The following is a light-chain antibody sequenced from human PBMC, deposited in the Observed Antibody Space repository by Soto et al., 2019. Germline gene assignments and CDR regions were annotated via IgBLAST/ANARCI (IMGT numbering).Light chain of an antibody. V-gene: IGKV3D-20*02. CDR2: GAS. Sequence: EIVLTQSPATLSVSPGERATLSCRASQSVSSNLAWYQQKPGQAPRLLIYGASTRATGIPDRFSGSGSGTDFTLTISRLEPEDFAVYYCQQRSNWPPLTFGPGTKVDIK. CDR1: QSVSSN. CDR3: QQRSNWPPLT. J-gene: IGKJ3*01.